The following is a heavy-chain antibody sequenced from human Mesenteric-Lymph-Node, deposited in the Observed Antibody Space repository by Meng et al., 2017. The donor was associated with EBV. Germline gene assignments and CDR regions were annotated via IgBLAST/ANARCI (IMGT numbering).Heavy chain of an antibody. J-gene: IGHJ4*02. D-gene: IGHD3-16*01. CDR1: GFTFSTYG. Sequence: EVQLVEYGGGLVKPGGSLRLSCVASGFTFSTYGMSWVRQAPGKGLEWVSSITSSSSFIYSADSMKGRFTISRDNSKNSLYLQMNSLRAEDTAVYYCARDGADYDYAGEDYWGQGTRVTVAS. V-gene: IGHV3-21*01. CDR2: ITSSSSFI. CDR3: ARDGADYDYAGEDY.